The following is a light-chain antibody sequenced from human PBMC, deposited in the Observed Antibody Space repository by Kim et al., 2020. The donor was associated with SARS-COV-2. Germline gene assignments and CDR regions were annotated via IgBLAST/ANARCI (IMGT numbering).Light chain of an antibody. CDR3: LQDNNHPYT. CDR1: QGIRSG. Sequence: AIQMTQSPSSLSASVGDRVTITCRASQGIRSGVAWYQHKPGKAPKLLISGASSLQSGVTSRFSGSGSGTDFKLTISSLQPEDSATFYCLQDNNHPYTFWQGTKLGI. J-gene: IGKJ2*01. CDR2: GAS. V-gene: IGKV1-6*01.